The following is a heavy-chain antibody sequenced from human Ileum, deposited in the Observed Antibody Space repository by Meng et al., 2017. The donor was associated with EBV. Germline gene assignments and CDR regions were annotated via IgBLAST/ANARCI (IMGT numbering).Heavy chain of an antibody. Sequence: QLQESGPGLVSPSGTLSLTGTVSGDSISSDIWWSWVRQPPGMGLEWIGEVYHRGDTNYNPSLKSRVDISVDKSKNQFYLSLFSVTAADTAVYYCGRDQGRELINHWGQGTLVTVSS. D-gene: IGHD1-7*01. J-gene: IGHJ4*02. CDR2: VYHRGDT. V-gene: IGHV4-4*02. CDR1: GDSISSDIW. CDR3: GRDQGRELINH.